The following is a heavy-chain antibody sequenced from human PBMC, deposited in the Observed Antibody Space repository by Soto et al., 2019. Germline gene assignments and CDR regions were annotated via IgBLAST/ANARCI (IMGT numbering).Heavy chain of an antibody. J-gene: IGHJ6*02. Sequence: GGSLRLCCAASGFTFTSFGMHWVRQAPGKGLEWVAVIWYDGSNKHYADSVKGRFTISRDNTKNTLYLQMSSLRADDTAVYYCARVQSGSNYGYYYYAMDVWGQGTTVTVSS. V-gene: IGHV3-33*01. CDR3: ARVQSGSNYGYYYYAMDV. CDR2: IWYDGSNK. D-gene: IGHD4-4*01. CDR1: GFTFTSFG.